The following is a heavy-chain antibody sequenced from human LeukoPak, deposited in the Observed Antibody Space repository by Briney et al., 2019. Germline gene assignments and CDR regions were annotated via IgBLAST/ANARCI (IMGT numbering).Heavy chain of an antibody. J-gene: IGHJ4*02. Sequence: PSETLSLTCTVSGGSISSSSYYWGWIRQPPGKGLEWIGSIYYSGSTYYNPSLKSRVTISVDTSKNQFSLKLSSVTAADTAVYYCARRTRYYDILTGYCFDYWGQGTLVTVSS. CDR2: IYYSGST. CDR3: ARRTRYYDILTGYCFDY. D-gene: IGHD3-9*01. CDR1: GGSISSSSYY. V-gene: IGHV4-39*01.